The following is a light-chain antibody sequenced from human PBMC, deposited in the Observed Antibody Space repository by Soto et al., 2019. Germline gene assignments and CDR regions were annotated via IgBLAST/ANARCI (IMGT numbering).Light chain of an antibody. J-gene: IGKJ1*01. Sequence: DIQMTQSPFTLSASVGDRVTITCRASQNISSWLAWYQQKPGKAPKLLIQDASTLESGVPSRFSGRGSGTEFTLTISGLQSDDFAIYICQQYYSFSTFGQGTKVEIK. CDR1: QNISSW. CDR2: DAS. CDR3: QQYYSFST. V-gene: IGKV1-5*01.